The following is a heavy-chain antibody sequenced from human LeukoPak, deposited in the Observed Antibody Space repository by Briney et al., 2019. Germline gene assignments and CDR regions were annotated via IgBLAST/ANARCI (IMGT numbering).Heavy chain of an antibody. V-gene: IGHV3-7*01. CDR1: GFTFRGYW. D-gene: IGHD6-13*01. J-gene: IGHJ3*02. Sequence: GGSLRLSCAASGFTFRGYWMTWVRQAPGKGLEWVARIKDDGSAKYYEDSVKGRFSISRDDAKNSLYLQMNSLRADATAVYYCARDTIAARPWPGDAFDIWGQGTMVTVSS. CDR2: IKDDGSAK. CDR3: ARDTIAARPWPGDAFDI.